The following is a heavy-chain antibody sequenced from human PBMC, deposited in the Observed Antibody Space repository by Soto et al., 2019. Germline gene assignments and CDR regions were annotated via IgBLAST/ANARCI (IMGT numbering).Heavy chain of an antibody. V-gene: IGHV3-74*01. CDR1: GFTFSSYW. Sequence: GGSLRLSCAASGFTFSSYWMHWVRQAPGKGLVWVSRINSDGSSTSYADSVKGRFTISRDNAKNTLYLQMNSLRAEDTAVYYCARAGIAARRDAFDIWGQGTMVTVSS. CDR3: ARAGIAARRDAFDI. CDR2: INSDGSST. J-gene: IGHJ3*02. D-gene: IGHD6-6*01.